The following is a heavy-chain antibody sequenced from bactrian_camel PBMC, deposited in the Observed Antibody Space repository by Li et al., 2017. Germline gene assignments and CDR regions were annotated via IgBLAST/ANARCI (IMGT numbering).Heavy chain of an antibody. V-gene: IGHV3S53*01. J-gene: IGHJ4*01. Sequence: QVQLVESGGVSVQAGGSLKLSCTYSGYTSFIDCMGWFREAPGKRREGVATIDPGGNPNYVDSVKGRFTISRDTAKDTVYLQMNSLKPEDTAMYFCKTIGGSRSLCFSNWGQGTQVTVS. D-gene: IGHD6*01. CDR1: GYTSFIDC. CDR3: KTIGGSRSLCFSN. CDR2: IDPGGNP.